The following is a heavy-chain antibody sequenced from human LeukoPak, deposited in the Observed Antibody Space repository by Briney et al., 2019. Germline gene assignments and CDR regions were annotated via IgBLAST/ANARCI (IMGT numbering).Heavy chain of an antibody. V-gene: IGHV3-23*01. D-gene: IGHD2-21*02. J-gene: IGHJ4*02. CDR3: GRGPTDRVTSIIN. Sequence: SGGSLRLSCVVSGFTFSSHAMSWVRQAPGKGLEWVSVISGSGASIDYADSVKGRFTLSRDNSENSVFLQMDSLRAEDTAVYYWGRGPTDRVTSIINWGKEPLVAFS. CDR2: ISGSGASI. CDR1: GFTFSSHA.